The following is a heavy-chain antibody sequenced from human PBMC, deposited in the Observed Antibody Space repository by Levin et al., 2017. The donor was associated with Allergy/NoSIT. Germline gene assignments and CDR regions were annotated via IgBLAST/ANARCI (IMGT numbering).Heavy chain of an antibody. D-gene: IGHD3-10*01. Sequence: GESLKISCKGSGYSFTSYWISWVRQMPGKGLEWMGRIDPSDSYTNYSPSFQGHVTISADKSISTAYLQWSSLKASDTAMYYCARHFYYGSGSYTYYFDYWGQGTLVTVSS. J-gene: IGHJ4*02. CDR3: ARHFYYGSGSYTYYFDY. V-gene: IGHV5-10-1*01. CDR2: IDPSDSYT. CDR1: GYSFTSYW.